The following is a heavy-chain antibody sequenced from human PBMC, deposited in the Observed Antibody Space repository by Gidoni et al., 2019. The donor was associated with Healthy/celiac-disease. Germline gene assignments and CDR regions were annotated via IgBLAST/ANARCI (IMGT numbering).Heavy chain of an antibody. CDR1: GGSFSGYY. CDR2: INHSGST. J-gene: IGHJ3*02. CDR3: AGVPRRGYSSGWYTLVNAFDI. V-gene: IGHV4-34*01. D-gene: IGHD6-19*01. Sequence: QVQLQQWGAGLLKPSETLSLTCAVYGGSFSGYYWRWLRQPPGKGLEWIGEINHSGSTNYHPALKNRVTISVDTSKNQFSLKLSSGTAADAAVDYCAGVPRRGYSSGWYTLVNAFDIWGQGTMVTVSS.